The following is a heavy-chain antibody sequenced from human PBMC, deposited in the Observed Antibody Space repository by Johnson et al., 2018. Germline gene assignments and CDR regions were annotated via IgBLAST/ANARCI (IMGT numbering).Heavy chain of an antibody. V-gene: IGHV4-59*01. CDR2: IYYSGST. Sequence: QVQLQESGPGLVKXSETLSLTCTVSGGSISSYYWSWIRQPPGKGLEWIGYIYYSGSTNYNPSLKSRVTISLHTSKNQFSLKLSSVTAADTAVYYCARTGKVVPAANYFYYYAMDVWGQGTTVTVSS. CDR3: ARTGKVVPAANYFYYYAMDV. CDR1: GGSISSYY. D-gene: IGHD2-2*01. J-gene: IGHJ6*02.